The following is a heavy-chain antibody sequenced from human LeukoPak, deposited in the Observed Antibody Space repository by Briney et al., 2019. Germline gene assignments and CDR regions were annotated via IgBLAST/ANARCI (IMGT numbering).Heavy chain of an antibody. J-gene: IGHJ4*02. D-gene: IGHD3-22*01. CDR2: INPNSGGT. V-gene: IGHV1-2*02. CDR3: ARTYYYDSSGYRPLDY. CDR1: GYTFTSYG. Sequence: GASVKVSCKASGYTFTSYGISWVRQAPGQGLEWMGWINPNSGGTNYAQKFQGRVTITRDTSISTAYMELSRLRSDDTAVYYCARTYYYDSSGYRPLDYWGQGTLVTVSS.